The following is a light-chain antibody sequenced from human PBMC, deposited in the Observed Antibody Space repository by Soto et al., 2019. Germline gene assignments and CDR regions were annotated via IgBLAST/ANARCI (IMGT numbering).Light chain of an antibody. CDR1: SSNIGSNT. Sequence: QSVLTQPPSASGTPGQRVTISCSGSSSNIGSNTVNWYQQLPGTAPKLLIYSNNQRPSGVPDRFSGYKSGTSASLAISGHQSEDEADYYCAAWDDSLNGPRFGGGTKVTVL. CDR3: AAWDDSLNGPR. J-gene: IGLJ3*02. V-gene: IGLV1-44*01. CDR2: SNN.